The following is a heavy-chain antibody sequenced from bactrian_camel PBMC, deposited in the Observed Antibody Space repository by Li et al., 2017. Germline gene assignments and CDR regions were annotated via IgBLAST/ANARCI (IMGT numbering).Heavy chain of an antibody. CDR3: AVRLSSVCYNRAETFEY. CDR1: LNPTSDYC. CDR2: IYTGDNSA. Sequence: HVQLVESGGDEVQPGGSLKPSCAASLNPTSDYCLGWFRQAPGKEREGIALIYTGDNSAYYDDSVEGRSTISRGNADNTLYLQMNSLKPDDSAMYYCAVRLSSVCYNRAETFEYWGQGTQVTVS. V-gene: IGHV3S1*01. J-gene: IGHJ4*01. D-gene: IGHD2*01.